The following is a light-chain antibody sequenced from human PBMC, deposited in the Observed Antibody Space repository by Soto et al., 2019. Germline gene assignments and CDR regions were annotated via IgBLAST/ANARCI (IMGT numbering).Light chain of an antibody. CDR1: QSVGTS. J-gene: IGKJ4*01. CDR3: QQRFSWPLT. Sequence: VLTQSPATLSLSTGDRVALSCRASQSVGTSLAWYQQKPGQTPRLLIYEAAIRATGIPARFSASGSGRDFILTISSLAPEDFAVYFCQQRFSWPLTFGGGTKVDI. CDR2: EAA. V-gene: IGKV3-11*02.